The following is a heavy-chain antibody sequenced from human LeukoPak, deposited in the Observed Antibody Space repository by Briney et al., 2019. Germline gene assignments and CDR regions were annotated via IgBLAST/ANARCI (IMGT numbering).Heavy chain of an antibody. V-gene: IGHV4-61*02. Sequence: SETLSLTCTVSGGSISSGTYFWTWIRQPAGKGLEGIGRIYTSGSTNYNPSLNSRFTISVDTSKNQFSLSLIAATAAYTARDYCARDVGRYTYGYRPTELYWYFDLWGRGTRVTVSS. CDR1: GGSISSGTYF. J-gene: IGHJ2*01. CDR2: IYTSGST. CDR3: ARDVGRYTYGYRPTELYWYFDL. D-gene: IGHD5-18*01.